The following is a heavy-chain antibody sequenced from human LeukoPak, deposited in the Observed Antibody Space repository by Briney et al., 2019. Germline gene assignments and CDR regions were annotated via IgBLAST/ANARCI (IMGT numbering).Heavy chain of an antibody. CDR2: ISSYNGNT. Sequence: ASVKVSCKASGYSFTRHGINWVRQAPGQGLEWMGWISSYNGNTYYAQKLQGRVTMTIDTSTRTAYMELRSLRSDDTAVYYCVRDHCRGAGCPGEDCFDPWGQGTLVTVSS. D-gene: IGHD3-16*01. J-gene: IGHJ5*02. CDR3: VRDHCRGAGCPGEDCFDP. CDR1: GYSFTRHG. V-gene: IGHV1-18*01.